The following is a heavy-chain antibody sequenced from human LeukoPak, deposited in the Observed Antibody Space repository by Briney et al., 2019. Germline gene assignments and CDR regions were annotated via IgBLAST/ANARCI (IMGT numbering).Heavy chain of an antibody. CDR3: ARDMLQPGVFDY. CDR1: GGTFSSYA. V-gene: IGHV1-69*04. CDR2: IIPILGIA. Sequence: SVKVSCKASGGTFSSYAISWVRQAPGQGVEWMGRIIPILGIANYAQKFQGRVTITADKSTSTAYMELSSLRSEDTAVYYCARDMLQPGVFDYWGQGTLVTVSS. D-gene: IGHD2-8*01. J-gene: IGHJ4*02.